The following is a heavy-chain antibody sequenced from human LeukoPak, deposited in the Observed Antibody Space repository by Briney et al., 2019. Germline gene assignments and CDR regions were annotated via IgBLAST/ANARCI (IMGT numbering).Heavy chain of an antibody. CDR2: IRYDGSNK. CDR1: GFTFSSYG. Sequence: GGTLRLSCAASGFTFSSYGMSWVRQAPGKGLEWVAFIRYDGSNKYYADSVKGRSTISRDNSKNTLYLQMNSLRAEDTAVYYCASRGIAVAGRETNNDYWGQGTLVTVSS. J-gene: IGHJ4*02. V-gene: IGHV3-30*02. D-gene: IGHD6-19*01. CDR3: ASRGIAVAGRETNNDY.